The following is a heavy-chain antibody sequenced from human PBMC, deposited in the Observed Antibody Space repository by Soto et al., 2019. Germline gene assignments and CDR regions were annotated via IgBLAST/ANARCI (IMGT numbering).Heavy chain of an antibody. D-gene: IGHD4-4*01. J-gene: IGHJ6*02. V-gene: IGHV3-33*01. Sequence: SGGSLRLSCAASGFTFGTYGMHWVRQVPGKGLQWVAVIWYDGSVKYYADSVKGRFTVSRDNFRNTLYLQMNSLRDEDTAVYYCAIIDCAGSNYNPNCHYGMDVWGQGTTVTVSS. CDR2: IWYDGSVK. CDR1: GFTFGTYG. CDR3: AIIDCAGSNYNPNCHYGMDV.